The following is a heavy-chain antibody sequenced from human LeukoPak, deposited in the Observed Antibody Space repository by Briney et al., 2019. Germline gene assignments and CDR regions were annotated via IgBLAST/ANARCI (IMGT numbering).Heavy chain of an antibody. J-gene: IGHJ4*02. CDR2: IYSGGRI. D-gene: IGHD5-18*01. Sequence: GGSLGLSCAASGFTVSSNYMSWVRQAPGKGLEGVSVIYSGGRIYYADSVKGRFTISRHDSKNTVYLQMNSLRPEDTALYYCARVAPGYTYVYGAPYYFDNWGQGTLVTVSS. CDR1: GFTVSSNY. CDR3: ARVAPGYTYVYGAPYYFDN. V-gene: IGHV3-53*04.